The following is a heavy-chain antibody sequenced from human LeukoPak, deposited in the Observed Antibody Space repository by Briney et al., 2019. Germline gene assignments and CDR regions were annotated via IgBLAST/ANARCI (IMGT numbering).Heavy chain of an antibody. CDR3: ARAGFLEWLSGNWFDP. D-gene: IGHD3-3*01. Sequence: ASVKVSCKASGYTFTSYDINWVRQATGQGLEWMGWMNPNSGNTGYAQKFQGRVTMTRNTSISTAYMELSSLRSEDTAVYYCARAGFLEWLSGNWFDPWGQGTLVTVSS. CDR1: GYTFTSYD. V-gene: IGHV1-8*01. CDR2: MNPNSGNT. J-gene: IGHJ5*02.